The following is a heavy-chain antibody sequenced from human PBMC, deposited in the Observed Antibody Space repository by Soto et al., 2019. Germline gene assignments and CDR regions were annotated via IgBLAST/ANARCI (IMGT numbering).Heavy chain of an antibody. D-gene: IGHD5-12*01. CDR3: TRDLGDIVATIEGYYYYMDV. CDR2: IRSKAYGGTT. J-gene: IGHJ6*03. Sequence: GGSLRLSCTASGFTFGDYAMSWFRQAPGKGLEWVGFIRSKAYGGTTEYAASVKGRFTISRDDSKSIAYLQMNSLKTEDTAVYYCTRDLGDIVATIEGYYYYMDVWGKGTTVTVSS. CDR1: GFTFGDYA. V-gene: IGHV3-49*03.